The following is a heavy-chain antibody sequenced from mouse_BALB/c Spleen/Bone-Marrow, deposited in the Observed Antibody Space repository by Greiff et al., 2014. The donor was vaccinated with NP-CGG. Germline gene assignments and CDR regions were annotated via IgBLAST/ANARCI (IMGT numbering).Heavy chain of an antibody. CDR2: ISSGGSYT. D-gene: IGHD2-1*01. V-gene: IGHV5-9-4*01. CDR3: AREEGNFLAY. J-gene: IGHJ3*01. Sequence: DVHLVESGGGLVKPGGSLKLSCAASGFTFSSYAMSWVRQSPEKRLEWVAEISSGGSYTYYPDTVTGRFTFSRDNAKNTLYLEMSSLRSEDTAMYYCAREEGNFLAYWGQGTLVTVSA. CDR1: GFTFSSYA.